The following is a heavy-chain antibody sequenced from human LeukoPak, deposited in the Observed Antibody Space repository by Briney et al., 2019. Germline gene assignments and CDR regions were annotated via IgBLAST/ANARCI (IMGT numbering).Heavy chain of an antibody. CDR3: ARDGPIGQYYYGMDV. CDR2: IYYSGST. Sequence: SETLSLTCTVSGGSISSYYWSWIRQPPGKGLEWIGYIYYSGSTNYNPSLKGRVTISVDTSKNQFSLKLSSVTAADTAVYYCARDGPIGQYYYGMDVWGQGTTVTVSS. J-gene: IGHJ6*02. CDR1: GGSISSYY. V-gene: IGHV4-59*01.